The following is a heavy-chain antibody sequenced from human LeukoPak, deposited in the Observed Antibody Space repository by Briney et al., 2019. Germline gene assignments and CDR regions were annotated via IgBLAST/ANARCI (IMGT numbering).Heavy chain of an antibody. CDR1: RLTLTDHY. D-gene: IGHD1-26*01. CDR2: IRDKANSYTT. Sequence: PGGSLRLSCAPSRLTLTDHYMDWVRQAPGKGREWVGRIRDKANSYTTEYAASVKGRFTISRDDSNISLYLQMSGLKHEDTAVYYCTRGRSGTYRRFDPWGQGTLVTVSS. V-gene: IGHV3-72*01. J-gene: IGHJ5*02. CDR3: TRGRSGTYRRFDP.